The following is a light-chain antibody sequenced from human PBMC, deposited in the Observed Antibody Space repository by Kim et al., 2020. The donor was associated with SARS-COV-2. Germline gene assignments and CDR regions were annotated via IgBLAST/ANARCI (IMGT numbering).Light chain of an antibody. Sequence: VPQGQTASITGAGDKLGDKYACWYQQKPGQSPVLGIYQDSKGPAGIPERFSGSNSGNTATLTISGTQAMDEADYYCQAWDSSTGVFGGGTQLTVL. CDR1: KLGDKY. V-gene: IGLV3-1*01. CDR3: QAWDSSTGV. CDR2: QDS. J-gene: IGLJ2*01.